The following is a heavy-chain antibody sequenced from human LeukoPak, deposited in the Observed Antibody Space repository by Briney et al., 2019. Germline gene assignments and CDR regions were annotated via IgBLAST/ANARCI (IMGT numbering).Heavy chain of an antibody. CDR2: IYYSGST. D-gene: IGHD7-27*01. J-gene: IGHJ4*02. V-gene: IGHV4-59*01. Sequence: PSETLSLTCTVSGGSISSYYWSWLRQPPGKGLEWIGYIYYSGSTNYNPSLRSRVTISVDTSNNQFSLKLSSVTAADTAVYYCARGRPGELDYWGQGALVTVSS. CDR1: GGSISSYY. CDR3: ARGRPGELDY.